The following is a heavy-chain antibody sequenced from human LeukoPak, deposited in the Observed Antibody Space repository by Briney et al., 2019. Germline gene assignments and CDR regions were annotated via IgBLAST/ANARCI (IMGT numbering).Heavy chain of an antibody. CDR1: G. J-gene: IGHJ4*02. CDR3: ARVVAAAGMEAVDY. CDR2: IWYDGSNK. Sequence: GMHWVRQXPGKGLEWVAVIWYDGSNKYYADSVKGRFTISRDNSKNTLYLQMNSLRAEDTAVYYCARVVAAAGMEAVDYWGQGTLVTVSS. V-gene: IGHV3-33*01. D-gene: IGHD6-13*01.